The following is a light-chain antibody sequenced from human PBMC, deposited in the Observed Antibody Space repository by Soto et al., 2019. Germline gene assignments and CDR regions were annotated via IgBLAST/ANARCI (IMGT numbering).Light chain of an antibody. CDR1: QSISIY. V-gene: IGKV1-39*01. J-gene: IGKJ2*01. Sequence: EIQMTQSPSSLSASVGDRVTITCRASQSISIYLHWYQQKSGKAPQLLIYAASSLQRGVPSRFSCSGSGTDFTLTITSLQPEDFATYYCQQSYDTPRTFGQGTKVEIK. CDR3: QQSYDTPRT. CDR2: AAS.